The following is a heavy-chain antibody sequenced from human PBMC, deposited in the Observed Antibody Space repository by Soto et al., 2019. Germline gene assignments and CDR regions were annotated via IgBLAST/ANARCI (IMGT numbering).Heavy chain of an antibody. J-gene: IGHJ4*02. CDR3: ARDPGRSYGPD. CDR1: GFTVSSNY. CDR2: IYSGGNT. Sequence: GGSLRLSCAASGFTVSSNYMSWVRQAPGKGLEWVSVIYSGGNTYYADSVKGRFTISRDNSKNTLYLQMNSLRAEDTAVYYCARDPGRSYGPDWGQGTLVTVSS. V-gene: IGHV3-66*01. D-gene: IGHD1-26*01.